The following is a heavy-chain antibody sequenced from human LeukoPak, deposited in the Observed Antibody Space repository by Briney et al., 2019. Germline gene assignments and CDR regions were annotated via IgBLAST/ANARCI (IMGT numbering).Heavy chain of an antibody. J-gene: IGHJ6*03. CDR2: ISYDGSNK. Sequence: GGSLRLSCAASGFTFNYYAMHWVRQAPDKGLEWVAIISYDGSNKYYADSVKGRFTISRDNSKNTLYLQMNSLRTEDTAVYYCAREEQLVGFYYYMDVWGKGTTVTVSS. V-gene: IGHV3-30*04. D-gene: IGHD6-6*01. CDR1: GFTFNYYA. CDR3: AREEQLVGFYYYMDV.